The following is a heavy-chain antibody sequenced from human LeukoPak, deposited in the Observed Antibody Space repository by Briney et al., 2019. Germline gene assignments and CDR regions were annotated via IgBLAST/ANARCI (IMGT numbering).Heavy chain of an antibody. Sequence: GGSLRLSCAASGFTFSSYSMNWVRQAPGKGLEWVSYISSSGNNIYFADSVKGRFTISRDNAKSTLFLQMNSLRAEDTALYYCAKDLHYYVAMDVWGQGTAVTVSS. D-gene: IGHD3-10*02. CDR1: GFTFSSYS. J-gene: IGHJ6*02. V-gene: IGHV3-48*04. CDR3: AKDLHYYVAMDV. CDR2: ISSSGNNI.